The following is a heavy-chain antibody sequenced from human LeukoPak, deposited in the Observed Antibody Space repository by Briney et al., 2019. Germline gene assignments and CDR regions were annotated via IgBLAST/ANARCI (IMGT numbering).Heavy chain of an antibody. D-gene: IGHD3-3*01. V-gene: IGHV3-20*04. J-gene: IGHJ6*02. CDR1: GFTFDDYG. CDR3: AKSVAIYFYYGLDV. Sequence: PGGSLRLSCAASGFTFDDYGMSWVRQAPGKGLEWVSGINWNGGSTGYADSVKGRFTISRDNSKNTLFLQMNSLRAEDTAPYYCAKSVAIYFYYGLDVWGQGTTVAVSS. CDR2: INWNGGST.